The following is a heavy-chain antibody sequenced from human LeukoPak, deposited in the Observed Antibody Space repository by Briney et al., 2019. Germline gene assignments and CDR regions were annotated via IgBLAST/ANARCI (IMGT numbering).Heavy chain of an antibody. Sequence: GRSLRLSCAASGFTFSSYGMHWVRQAPGKGLEWVAVIWCDGSNKYYADSVKGRFTISRDNSKNTLYLQMNSLRAEDTAVYYCAKDEERTGYSSGWYWYYYYYYMDVWGKGTTVTVSS. CDR3: AKDEERTGYSSGWYWYYYYYYMDV. CDR2: IWCDGSNK. J-gene: IGHJ6*03. D-gene: IGHD6-19*01. CDR1: GFTFSSYG. V-gene: IGHV3-33*06.